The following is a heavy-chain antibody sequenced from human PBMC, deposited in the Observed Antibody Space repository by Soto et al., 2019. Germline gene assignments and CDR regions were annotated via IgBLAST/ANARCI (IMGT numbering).Heavy chain of an antibody. CDR2: ISDSGSS. Sequence: QVQLQESGPGRVKPSQTLTLTCTVSGGSISSGRFYWSGIRQHPGKGLEWIGHISDSGSSYYNPSLESRVTISVDTSKNQFSLKLSAVTAADTAVYFCARTTFYDVFTAYYSLFDYWGQGTMVTVSS. CDR1: GGSISSGRFY. J-gene: IGHJ4*02. CDR3: ARTTFYDVFTAYYSLFDY. V-gene: IGHV4-31*03. D-gene: IGHD3-9*01.